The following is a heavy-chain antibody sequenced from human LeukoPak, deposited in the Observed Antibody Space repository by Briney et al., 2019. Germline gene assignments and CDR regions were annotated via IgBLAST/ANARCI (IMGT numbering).Heavy chain of an antibody. V-gene: IGHV3-21*01. J-gene: IGHJ4*02. CDR2: ISSSSSYI. Sequence: GGSLRLSCAASGFTFSSYSMNWVRQAPGKGLEWVSSISSSSSYIYYADSVKGRFTISRDNAKNSLYLQMNSLRAEDTAVYYCARQNVVGATDYWGQGTLVTVTS. CDR3: ARQNVVGATDY. CDR1: GFTFSSYS. D-gene: IGHD1-26*01.